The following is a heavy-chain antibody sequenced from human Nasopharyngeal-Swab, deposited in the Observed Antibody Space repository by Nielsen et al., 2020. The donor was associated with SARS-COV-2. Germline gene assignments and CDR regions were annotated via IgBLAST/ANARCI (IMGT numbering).Heavy chain of an antibody. D-gene: IGHD4-17*01. CDR3: VRGSYGHYDS. CDR2: ISPTSDYI. CDR1: GFTFRSYT. V-gene: IGHV3-21*06. J-gene: IGHJ5*01. Sequence: GESLKLSCAASGFTFRSYTLNWVRHAPGKGLEWVSSISPTSDYIYYAESVKGRFTISRDNAKNSLFLQMNSLRAEETAIYYCVRGSYGHYDSWGQGALITVSS.